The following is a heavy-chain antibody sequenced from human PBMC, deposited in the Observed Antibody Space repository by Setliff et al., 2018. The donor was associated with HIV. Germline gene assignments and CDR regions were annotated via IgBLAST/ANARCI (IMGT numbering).Heavy chain of an antibody. CDR1: GGSISSYY. CDR2: IYTSGST. D-gene: IGHD6-13*01. V-gene: IGHV4-4*07. CDR3: VRLFVTDGITSSSFDL. J-gene: IGHJ3*01. Sequence: SETLSLTCTVSGGSISSYYWSWIRQPAGKGLEWIGRIYTSGSTKYNPSLKSRVTMSLDTSKNQFSLKLRSVTAADTAVYYCVRLFVTDGITSSSFDLWGQGTVVTVSS.